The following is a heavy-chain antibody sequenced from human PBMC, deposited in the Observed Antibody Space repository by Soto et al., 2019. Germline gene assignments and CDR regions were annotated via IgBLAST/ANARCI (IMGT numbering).Heavy chain of an antibody. CDR2: IWYDGSNK. J-gene: IGHJ6*02. CDR3: ARDFGVVTPSYYYYYYGMDV. Sequence: PGGSLRLSCAASGFTFSSYGMHWVRQAPGKGLEWVAVIWYDGSNKYYADSVKGRFTISRDNSKNTLYLQMNSLRAEDTAVYYCARDFGVVTPSYYYYYYGMDVWGQGTTVTVSS. D-gene: IGHD3-3*01. CDR1: GFTFSSYG. V-gene: IGHV3-33*01.